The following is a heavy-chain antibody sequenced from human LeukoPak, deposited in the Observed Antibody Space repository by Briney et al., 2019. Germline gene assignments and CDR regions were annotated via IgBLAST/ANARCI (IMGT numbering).Heavy chain of an antibody. V-gene: IGHV4-34*01. CDR2: INHSGST. J-gene: IGHJ3*02. Sequence: SETLSLTCAVYGGSFSGYYWSWIRQPPGKGLEWIGEINHSGSTNYNPSLKSRVTISVDTSKNQFSLKLSSVTAADTAVYYCAREASDSSGYDAFDIWGQGTIVTVSS. D-gene: IGHD3-22*01. CDR3: AREASDSSGYDAFDI. CDR1: GGSFSGYY.